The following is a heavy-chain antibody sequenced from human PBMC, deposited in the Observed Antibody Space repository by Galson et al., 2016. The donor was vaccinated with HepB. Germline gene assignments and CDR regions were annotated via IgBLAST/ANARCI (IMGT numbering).Heavy chain of an antibody. CDR3: AREPGYNYGFTWGY. D-gene: IGHD5-18*01. CDR2: IKEDGSER. J-gene: IGHJ4*02. V-gene: IGHV3-7*01. Sequence: SLRLSCAASGFTFSTYWMTWVRQAPGKGLEWVANIKEDGSERYYADSVRGRFTISRDNAKNSLYLQMNSLRAEDAAVYYCAREPGYNYGFTWGYWGQGTRVTXSS. CDR1: GFTFSTYW.